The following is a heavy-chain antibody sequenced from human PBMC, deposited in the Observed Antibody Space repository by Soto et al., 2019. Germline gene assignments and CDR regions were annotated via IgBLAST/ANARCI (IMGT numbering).Heavy chain of an antibody. V-gene: IGHV1-69*01. Sequence: QVQLVQSGAEVKNPGSSVKVSCKAPGGTFNNYAVNWVRQAPGQGLEWMGGIIPLLYTPAYARKFEDRVTVIADESTSMDYMDLAGLRSDDTAIYYCAIGHSYGHFDSWGQGTLVTVSS. D-gene: IGHD3-16*01. J-gene: IGHJ4*02. CDR1: GGTFNNYA. CDR3: AIGHSYGHFDS. CDR2: IIPLLYTP.